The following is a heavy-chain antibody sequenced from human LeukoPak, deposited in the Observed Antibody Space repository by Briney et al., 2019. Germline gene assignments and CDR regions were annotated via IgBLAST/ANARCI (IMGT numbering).Heavy chain of an antibody. V-gene: IGHV3-30*02. J-gene: IGHJ3*02. D-gene: IGHD2-2*01. CDR2: IRYDGSNK. CDR3: AKDMRRGKGCSSTSCYWGAFDI. CDR1: GFTFSSYG. Sequence: GGSLRLSCAASGFTFSSYGMHWVRQAPGKGLEWVAFIRYDGSNKYYADSVKGRFTISRDNSKNTLYLQMNSLRAEDTAVYYCAKDMRRGKGCSSTSCYWGAFDIWGQGTMVTVSS.